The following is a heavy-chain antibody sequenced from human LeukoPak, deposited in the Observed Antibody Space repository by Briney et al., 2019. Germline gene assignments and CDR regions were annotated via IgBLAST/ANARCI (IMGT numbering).Heavy chain of an antibody. D-gene: IGHD3-22*01. CDR1: GYSISSGYY. J-gene: IGHJ4*02. CDR2: IYHSGST. V-gene: IGHV4-38-2*02. CDR3: ARQRGSGYDAKFDY. Sequence: ASETLSLTCTVSGYSISSGYYWGWIRQPPGKGLERIGSIYHSGSTYYNPSLKGRVTISVDTSKNQFSLKLSSVTATDTAVYYCARQRGSGYDAKFDYWGQGTLVTVSS.